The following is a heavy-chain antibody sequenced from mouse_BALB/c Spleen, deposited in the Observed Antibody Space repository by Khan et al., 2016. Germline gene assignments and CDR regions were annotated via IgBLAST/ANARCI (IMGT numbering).Heavy chain of an antibody. CDR1: GNIFSSYW. CDR2: ILPGSGST. D-gene: IGHD2-1*01. V-gene: IGHV1-9*01. CDR3: ARYGNYAMDY. Sequence: QVQLKQSGAELMKPGASVKISCKATGNIFSSYWIEWVKQRPGHGLEWIGVILPGSGSTNYNEKFKGKATFTAETSSNTANMQLSSLTSEDSAVYYCARYGNYAMDYWGQGTSVTVSS. J-gene: IGHJ4*01.